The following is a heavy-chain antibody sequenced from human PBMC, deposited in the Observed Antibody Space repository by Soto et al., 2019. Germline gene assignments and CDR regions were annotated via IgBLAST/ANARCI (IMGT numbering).Heavy chain of an antibody. CDR3: ARSELRFLEWLLAINYYYGMDV. Sequence: ASVKVSCKASGYTFTGYYKHWVRQAPGQGLEWMGWINPNSGGTNYAQKFQGRVTMTRDTSISTAYMELSRLRSDETAVYYCARSELRFLEWLLAINYYYGMDVWGQGTTVTVSS. V-gene: IGHV1-2*02. CDR2: INPNSGGT. J-gene: IGHJ6*02. D-gene: IGHD3-3*01. CDR1: GYTFTGYY.